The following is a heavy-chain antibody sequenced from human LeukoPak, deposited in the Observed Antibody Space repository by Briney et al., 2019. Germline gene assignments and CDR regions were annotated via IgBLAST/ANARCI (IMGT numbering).Heavy chain of an antibody. CDR3: AKSWGSYRYYFDY. V-gene: IGHV3-23*01. CDR2: ISGSGGST. D-gene: IGHD3-16*02. Sequence: GGSLRLSCAASGFTFSSYAMSWVRQAPGKGLEWVSAISGSGGSTYYADSVKGRFTLSRDNSKNTLYLQMDSLRAEDTAVYYCAKSWGSYRYYFDYWGQGTLVTVSS. J-gene: IGHJ4*02. CDR1: GFTFSSYA.